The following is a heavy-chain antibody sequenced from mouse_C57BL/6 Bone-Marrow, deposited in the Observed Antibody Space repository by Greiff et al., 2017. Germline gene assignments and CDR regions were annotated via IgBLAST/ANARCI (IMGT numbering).Heavy chain of an antibody. D-gene: IGHD2-3*01. CDR3: AREKIYDGYFDY. CDR1: GYSFTSYW. V-gene: IGHV1-50*01. Sequence: QVQLQQPGAELVKPGASVKLSCKASGYSFTSYWMQWVKQRPGQGLEWIGEIDPSDSYTNYNQKFKGKATLTVDTSSSPAYMQLSSLTSEDSAVYYCAREKIYDGYFDYWGQGTTLTVAS. CDR2: IDPSDSYT. J-gene: IGHJ2*01.